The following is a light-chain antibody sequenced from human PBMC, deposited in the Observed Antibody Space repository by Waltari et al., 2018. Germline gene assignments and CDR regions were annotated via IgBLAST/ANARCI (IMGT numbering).Light chain of an antibody. J-gene: IGLJ2*01. CDR2: LDD. CDR1: SPHIGPNY. Sequence: SVLTQPPSLSGTPGQRVTISCSGSSPHIGPNYVSLYQQFPGRAPKLLIYLDDHRPSGVPDLFSASKSGSSASLTISGLRPEDEADYHCAGWDDSLTGVVFGGGTKLTV. V-gene: IGLV1-47*01. CDR3: AGWDDSLTGVV.